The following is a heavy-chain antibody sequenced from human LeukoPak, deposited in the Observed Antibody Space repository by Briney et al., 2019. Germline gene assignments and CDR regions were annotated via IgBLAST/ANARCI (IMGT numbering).Heavy chain of an antibody. D-gene: IGHD3-16*01. CDR3: ARGRSYGFDFDS. CDR1: GVSINTCCYY. V-gene: IGHV4-61*01. J-gene: IGHJ4*02. Sequence: SETLSLTCDVSGVSINTCCYYWTWIRQPPAKGLEGFVYKYYSGSTRYNSSLRSRLTISLDSSKNQFSLRLTSVTAADTAVYYCARGRSYGFDFDSWGPGTLVIVSS. CDR2: KYYSGST.